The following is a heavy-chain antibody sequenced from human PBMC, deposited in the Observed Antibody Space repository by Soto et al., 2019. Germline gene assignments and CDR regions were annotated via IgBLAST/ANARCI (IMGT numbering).Heavy chain of an antibody. Sequence: ASVKVSCKASGYTFTSYYMHWVRQAPGQGLEWMGIINPSGGSTSYAQKFQGRVTMTRDTSTSTVYMELSSLRSEDTAVYYCARAEAWWELLPNYFDYWGQGTLVTVSS. J-gene: IGHJ4*02. CDR2: INPSGGST. CDR3: ARAEAWWELLPNYFDY. D-gene: IGHD1-26*01. CDR1: GYTFTSYY. V-gene: IGHV1-46*01.